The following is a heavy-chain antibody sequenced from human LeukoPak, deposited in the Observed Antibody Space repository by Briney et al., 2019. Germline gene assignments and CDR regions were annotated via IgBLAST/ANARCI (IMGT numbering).Heavy chain of an antibody. CDR1: GGSLSGSF. CDR3: TRDGSKGSRGDAFDL. J-gene: IGHJ3*01. V-gene: IGHV4-4*07. CDR2: ISTSGTI. D-gene: IGHD3-10*01. Sequence: PSETLSLTXTLSGGSLSGSFWSWIRQPAGKGLEWIGRISTSGTINYNPSLTRRVTVSVHTSKNQFSLKLTSMSAADTAVYYCTRDGSKGSRGDAFDLWGQGTVVTVSS.